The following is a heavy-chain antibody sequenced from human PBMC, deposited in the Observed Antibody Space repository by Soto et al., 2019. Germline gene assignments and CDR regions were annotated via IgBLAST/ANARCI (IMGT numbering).Heavy chain of an antibody. J-gene: IGHJ4*02. CDR2: ISYDGSNK. CDR1: GFTFSSYA. Sequence: GGSLRLSCAASGFTFSSYAMHWVRQAPGKGLEWVAVISYDGSNKYYADSVKGRFTISRDNSKNTLYLQMNSLRAEDTAVYYCAREVAVAGTGVGYFDYWGQGTLVTVSS. D-gene: IGHD6-19*01. CDR3: AREVAVAGTGVGYFDY. V-gene: IGHV3-30-3*01.